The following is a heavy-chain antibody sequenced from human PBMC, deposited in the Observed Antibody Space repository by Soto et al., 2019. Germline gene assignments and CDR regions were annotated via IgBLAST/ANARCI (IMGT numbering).Heavy chain of an antibody. CDR3: ARDRTWGGYWGGYYYYGMDV. Sequence: QVQLVQSGAEVKKPGASVKVSCKASGYTFTSYGISWVRQAPGQGLEWMGWISAYNGNTNYAQKLQGRVTMTTDTATSTAYRELRSGRSDDTAVYYCARDRTWGGYWGGYYYYGMDVWGQGTTVTVSS. D-gene: IGHD1-26*01. V-gene: IGHV1-18*04. CDR1: GYTFTSYG. CDR2: ISAYNGNT. J-gene: IGHJ6*02.